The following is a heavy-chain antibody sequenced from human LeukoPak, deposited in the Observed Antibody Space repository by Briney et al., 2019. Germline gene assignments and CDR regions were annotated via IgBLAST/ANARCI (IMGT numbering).Heavy chain of an antibody. CDR1: GGTFSSYA. V-gene: IGHV1-69*13. CDR2: IIPIFGTA. J-gene: IGHJ4*02. D-gene: IGHD6-13*01. CDR3: AREFARYSSSWYPIGY. Sequence: GASVKVSCKASGGTFSSYAISWVRQAPGQGLEWMGGIIPIFGTANYAQKFQGRVTITADESTSTAYMELSSLRSEDTAVYYCAREFARYSSSWYPIGYWGQGTLVTVSS.